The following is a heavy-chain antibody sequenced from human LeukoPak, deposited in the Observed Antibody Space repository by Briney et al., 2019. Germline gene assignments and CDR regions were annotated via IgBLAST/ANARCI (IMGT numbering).Heavy chain of an antibody. CDR3: AKTSFAGLFDY. CDR2: ISGSGGST. J-gene: IGHJ4*02. CDR1: GFTFSSYS. V-gene: IGHV3-23*01. Sequence: PGGSLRLSCVVSGFTFSSYSMSWVRQAPGKGLEWVSAISGSGGSTYYADSVKGRFTISRDNSKNTLYLQMNSLRAEDTALYFCAKTSFAGLFDYWGQGTLVTVSS. D-gene: IGHD6-6*01.